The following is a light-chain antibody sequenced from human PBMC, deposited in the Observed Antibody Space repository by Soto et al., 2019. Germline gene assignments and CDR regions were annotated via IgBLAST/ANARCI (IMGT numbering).Light chain of an antibody. Sequence: DIVMTQSPDSLAVSLGERATINCKSSQSVLYSSSNKNYLAWYQQKPGQPPKLLIYWASIRESGVPDRFSGSGSGTEFALTISSLQAEDVAVYYCQQYLSTPLTFGGGTKVEIK. CDR3: QQYLSTPLT. CDR2: WAS. CDR1: QSVLYSSSNKNY. J-gene: IGKJ4*01. V-gene: IGKV4-1*01.